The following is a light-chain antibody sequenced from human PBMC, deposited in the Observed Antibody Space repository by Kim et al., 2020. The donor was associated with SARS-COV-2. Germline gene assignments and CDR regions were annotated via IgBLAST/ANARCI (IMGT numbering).Light chain of an antibody. CDR2: RDK. CDR1: AVPNQF. V-gene: IGLV3-25*03. J-gene: IGLJ2*01. Sequence: SPGQTARITCAGEAVPNQFVYWYQQRPGRAPILVLYRDKERPSWIPERFSGSRSGTTPTLTITGVQTEDEADYFCQSADISGTSWIFGGGTQLTVL. CDR3: QSADISGTSWI.